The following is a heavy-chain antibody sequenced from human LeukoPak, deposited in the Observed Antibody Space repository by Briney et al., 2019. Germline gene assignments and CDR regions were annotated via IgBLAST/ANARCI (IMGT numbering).Heavy chain of an antibody. J-gene: IGHJ4*02. CDR3: ARVKRYCSSTSCPPNYLDY. Sequence: ASVKVSCKASGYTFTGYYMHWVRQAPGQGLEWMGWINPNSGGTNYAQKFQGRVTMTRDTSISTAYMGLSRLRSDDTAVYYCARVKRYCSSTSCPPNYLDYWGQGTLVTVSS. CDR2: INPNSGGT. D-gene: IGHD2-2*01. V-gene: IGHV1-2*02. CDR1: GYTFTGYY.